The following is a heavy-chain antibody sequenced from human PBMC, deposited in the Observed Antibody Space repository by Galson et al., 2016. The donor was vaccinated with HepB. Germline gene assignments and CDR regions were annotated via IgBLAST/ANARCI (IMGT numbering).Heavy chain of an antibody. J-gene: IGHJ5*02. CDR2: ISGSGSGT. D-gene: IGHD3-10*01. Sequence: SLRLSCAASGFTFNSYGMTWVRQAPGKGLEWVSVISGSGSGTYYADSVKGRFSISRDNSKDTMYLEMNSLIPEDTAVYYCAAYDNPLLWFDPGTPNWFDPWGQGTLVTVSS. CDR3: AAYDNPLLWFDPGTPNWFDP. CDR1: GFTFNSYG. V-gene: IGHV3-23*01.